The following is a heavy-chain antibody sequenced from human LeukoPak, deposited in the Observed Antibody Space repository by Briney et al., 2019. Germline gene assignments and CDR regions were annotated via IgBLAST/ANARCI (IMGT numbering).Heavy chain of an antibody. J-gene: IGHJ4*02. CDR3: AREGVVGAYGHFDY. D-gene: IGHD2-15*01. CDR1: GGSFSGYC. CDR2: INHSGST. Sequence: PSETLSLTCAVYGGSFSGYCWSWIRQPPGKGPEWIGEINHSGSTNYNPSLKSRVTISVDTSKNQFSLKLSSVTAADTAVYYCAREGVVGAYGHFDYWGQGTLVTVSS. V-gene: IGHV4-34*01.